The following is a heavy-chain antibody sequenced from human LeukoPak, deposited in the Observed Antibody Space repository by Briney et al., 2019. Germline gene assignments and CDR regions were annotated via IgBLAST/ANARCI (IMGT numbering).Heavy chain of an antibody. V-gene: IGHV4-59*01. J-gene: IGHJ4*02. CDR2: IYYSGST. CDR1: GGSISTYY. D-gene: IGHD3-22*01. CDR3: ARGNYDSSGYYPRFDY. Sequence: SETLSLTCTVSGGSISTYYSSWIRQSPMKGLEWIGYIYYSGSTNYNPSLKSRVTISVDTSKNQFSLKLSSVTAADTAVYFCARGNYDSSGYYPRFDYWGQGTLVTVSS.